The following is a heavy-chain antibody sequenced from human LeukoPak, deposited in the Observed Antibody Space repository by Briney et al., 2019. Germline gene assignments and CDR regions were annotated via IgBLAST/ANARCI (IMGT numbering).Heavy chain of an antibody. D-gene: IGHD2-15*01. J-gene: IGHJ5*02. Sequence: GESLKISCKGSGYSFTSYWISWVRQMPGKGLEWMGRIDPSDSYTNYSPSFQGHVTIPADKSISTAYLQWSSLKASDTAMYYCARHGAAFGNWFDPWGQGTLVTVSS. CDR2: IDPSDSYT. V-gene: IGHV5-10-1*01. CDR3: ARHGAAFGNWFDP. CDR1: GYSFTSYW.